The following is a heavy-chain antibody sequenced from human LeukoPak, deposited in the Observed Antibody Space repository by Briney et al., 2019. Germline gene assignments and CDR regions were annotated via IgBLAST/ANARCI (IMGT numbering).Heavy chain of an antibody. Sequence: TSETLSLTCTVSGGSISSYYWSWIRQPPGKGLEWIGYIYYSGSTNYSPSLKSRVTMSVDTSKNQFSLKLSSVTAADTAVYYCARDEYSSSSFDYWGQGTLVTVSS. CDR3: ARDEYSSSSFDY. CDR2: IYYSGST. CDR1: GGSISSYY. J-gene: IGHJ4*02. V-gene: IGHV4-59*12. D-gene: IGHD6-6*01.